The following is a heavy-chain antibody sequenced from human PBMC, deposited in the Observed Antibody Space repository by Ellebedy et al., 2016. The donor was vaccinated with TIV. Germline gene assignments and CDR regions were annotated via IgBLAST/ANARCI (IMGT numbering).Heavy chain of an antibody. D-gene: IGHD4-23*01. CDR3: ARDAAGNGGKLDY. Sequence: GESLKISCAASVFTFSTSVMNWVRQAPGKGLEWVASITGSGDNTFYADSVRGRVTISRDNSKNTLFLQMNSLRAEDTAVYYCARDAAGNGGKLDYWGQGALVTVSS. V-gene: IGHV3-23*01. J-gene: IGHJ4*02. CDR2: ITGSGDNT. CDR1: VFTFSTSV.